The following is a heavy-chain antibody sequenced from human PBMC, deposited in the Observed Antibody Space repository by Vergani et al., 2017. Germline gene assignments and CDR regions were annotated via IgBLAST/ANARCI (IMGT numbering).Heavy chain of an antibody. CDR2: TWYDGNNK. J-gene: IGHJ5*02. CDR1: GFTFNQYG. D-gene: IGHD5-12*01. V-gene: IGHV3-33*01. CDR3: SRDLRLLYNRFDP. Sequence: QVQSVESGGGVVQPVRSLRLSCAASGFTFNQYGMHWVRQAPGKGLEWVAVTWYDGNNKQYADSVKGRFTISRDNSKSTMYLQMNSLRDEDTGVYYCSRDLRLLYNRFDPWGQGTLVTVSS.